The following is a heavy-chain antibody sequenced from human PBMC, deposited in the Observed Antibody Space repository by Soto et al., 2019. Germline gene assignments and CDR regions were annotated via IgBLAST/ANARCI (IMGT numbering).Heavy chain of an antibody. D-gene: IGHD3-22*01. CDR3: ARADAPYYYDYSGFYFGY. J-gene: IGHJ4*02. CDR2: TA. CDR1: GGSVTASNY. V-gene: IGHV4-4*08. Sequence: QLQLEESGPGLVKPSETLSLTCTVSGGSVTASNYWCWIRQPPGKGLEWIGSTASYNPSLKSRVTISVDTSKNQFSLKLNSVTTADTAVYYCARADAPYYYDYSGFYFGYWGQGTLVTVSP.